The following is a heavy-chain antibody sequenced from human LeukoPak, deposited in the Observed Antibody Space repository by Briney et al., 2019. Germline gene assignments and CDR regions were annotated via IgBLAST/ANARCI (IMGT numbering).Heavy chain of an antibody. CDR3: ARGPGIAVAGVFDY. J-gene: IGHJ4*02. D-gene: IGHD6-19*01. Sequence: ASVKVSCTASGYTFTSYGINWVRQAPGQGLEWLGWLSGYTGHTNYVQKIQGRVTMTTDTSTNTAYMELRSLRSDDTAVYYCARGPGIAVAGVFDYWGQGSLVTVSS. V-gene: IGHV1-18*04. CDR2: LSGYTGHT. CDR1: GYTFTSYG.